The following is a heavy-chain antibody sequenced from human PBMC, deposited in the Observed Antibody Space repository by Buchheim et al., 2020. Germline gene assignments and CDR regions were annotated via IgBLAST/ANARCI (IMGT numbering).Heavy chain of an antibody. Sequence: VQLVESGGGLVKPGGSLRLSRAASGFTFSDYYMSWIRQAPGKGLEWISYISPRNYTNSADSVKGRFTISRDNAKNSLYLQMNSLRAEDTAFYYCARGYSLPVALSRRYYYYYMDVWGKGTT. J-gene: IGHJ6*03. CDR3: ARGYSLPVALSRRYYYYYMDV. V-gene: IGHV3-11*05. CDR2: ISPRNYT. D-gene: IGHD1-14*01. CDR1: GFTFSDYY.